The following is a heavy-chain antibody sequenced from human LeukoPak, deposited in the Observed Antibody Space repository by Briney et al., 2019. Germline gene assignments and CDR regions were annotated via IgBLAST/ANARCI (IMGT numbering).Heavy chain of an antibody. CDR1: GGSFSGYY. CDR2: INHSGST. D-gene: IGHD3-9*01. Sequence: SETLSLTCAVDGGSFSGYYWSWIRQPPGKGLEWIGEINHSGSTNYNPSLKSRVTISGDTSKNQFSLKRSSVSAADTGVYYCARRKLLDILTSYYIGPFDYWGQGTLVTVSS. V-gene: IGHV4-34*01. J-gene: IGHJ4*02. CDR3: ARRKLLDILTSYYIGPFDY.